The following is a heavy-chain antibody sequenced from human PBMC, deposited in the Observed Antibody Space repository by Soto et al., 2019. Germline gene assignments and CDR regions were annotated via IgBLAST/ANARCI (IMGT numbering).Heavy chain of an antibody. D-gene: IGHD3-9*01. CDR1: GGSISSYY. J-gene: IGHJ5*02. CDR2: IYYSGST. Sequence: SETPSLTCTVSGGSISSYYWSWIRQPPGKGLEWIGYIYYSGSTNYNPSLKSRVTISVDTSKNQFSLKLSSVTAADTAVYYCARGGRYYDILTGYYLSPDGTTNLFDPWGQGTLVTVSS. V-gene: IGHV4-59*01. CDR3: ARGGRYYDILTGYYLSPDGTTNLFDP.